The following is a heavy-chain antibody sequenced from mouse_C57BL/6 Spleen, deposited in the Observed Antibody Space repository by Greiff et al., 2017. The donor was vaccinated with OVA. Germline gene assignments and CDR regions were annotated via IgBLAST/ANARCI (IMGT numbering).Heavy chain of an antibody. Sequence: VQLQQSGPELVKPGASVKISCKASGYTFTDYYMNWVKQSHGKSLEWIGDINPNNGGTSYNQKFKGKATLTVDKSSSTAYMELRSLTSEDSAVYYCARMGDFYDYGPLDYWGQGTTLTVSS. CDR1: GYTFTDYY. J-gene: IGHJ2*01. D-gene: IGHD2-4*01. CDR3: ARMGDFYDYGPLDY. CDR2: INPNNGGT. V-gene: IGHV1-26*01.